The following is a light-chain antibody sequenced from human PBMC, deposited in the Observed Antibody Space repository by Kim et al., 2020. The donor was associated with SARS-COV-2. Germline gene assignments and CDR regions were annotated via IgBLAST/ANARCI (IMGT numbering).Light chain of an antibody. CDR1: QMIYNC. CDR2: SSF. Sequence: AFVGDRIIIPCLQSQMIYNCLNCNQQKPGKAPTLIIFSSFNLKSGVSSRFSGSGSGTEFTLIINSLQPEDSATYFCQESYTVRPTFGPGTKVDIK. J-gene: IGKJ1*01. V-gene: IGKV1-39*01. CDR3: QESYTVRPT.